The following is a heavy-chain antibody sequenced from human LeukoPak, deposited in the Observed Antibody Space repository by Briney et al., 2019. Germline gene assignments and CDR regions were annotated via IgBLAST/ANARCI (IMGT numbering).Heavy chain of an antibody. J-gene: IGHJ5*02. CDR1: GGTFTRYA. Sequence: SVKISCKASGGTFTRYAISWVRQAPGQELEWMGGIIPNFGTANYAQKFQGRVTITADESTSTAYMELSSLRSEDTAVYYCARGGYCSSTSCFIDNWFDPWGQGTLVTVSS. V-gene: IGHV1-69*01. CDR3: ARGGYCSSTSCFIDNWFDP. CDR2: IIPNFGTA. D-gene: IGHD2-2*01.